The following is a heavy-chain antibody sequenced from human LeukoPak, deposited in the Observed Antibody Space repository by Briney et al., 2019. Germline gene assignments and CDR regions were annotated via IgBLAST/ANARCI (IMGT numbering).Heavy chain of an antibody. CDR1: GFTFSSYG. CDR2: IWYDGSNK. D-gene: IGHD5-18*01. Sequence: GRSLRLSCAASGFTFSSYGMHWVRQAPGKGLEWVAVIWYDGSNKYYADSVKGRFTISRDNSKNTLYLQMNSLRAEDTAVYYCARERNTAMVELDYWGQGTLVTVSS. V-gene: IGHV3-33*01. J-gene: IGHJ4*02. CDR3: ARERNTAMVELDY.